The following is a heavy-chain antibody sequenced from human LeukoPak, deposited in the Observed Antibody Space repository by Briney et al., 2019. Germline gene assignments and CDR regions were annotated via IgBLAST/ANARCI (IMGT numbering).Heavy chain of an antibody. CDR1: GYTFTSYG. CDR2: ISAYNGNT. V-gene: IGHV1-18*01. J-gene: IGHJ6*02. CDR3: AASRYGDYVDYYYGMDV. Sequence: ASVKVSCKASGYTFTSYGISWVRQAPGQGLEWMGWISAYNGNTNYAQKLQGRVTMTTDTSTSTAYMELRSLRSDDTAVYYCAASRYGDYVDYYYGMDVWGQGTTVTVSS. D-gene: IGHD4-17*01.